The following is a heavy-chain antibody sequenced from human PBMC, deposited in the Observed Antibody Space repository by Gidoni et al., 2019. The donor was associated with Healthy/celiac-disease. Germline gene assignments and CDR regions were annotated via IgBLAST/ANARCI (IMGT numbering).Heavy chain of an antibody. D-gene: IGHD2-2*01. CDR3: ARDKGCSSTSCYSHYYGMDV. Sequence: QVQLVQSGAEVKKPGASVKVPCRASGSTFTGSSMHWVRQAPGQGLEWMGWISPNSGGTNYAQKFQGRVTMTRDTSISTAYMELSRLRSDDTAVYYCARDKGCSSTSCYSHYYGMDVWGQGTTVTVSS. CDR2: ISPNSGGT. J-gene: IGHJ6*02. V-gene: IGHV1-2*02. CDR1: GSTFTGSS.